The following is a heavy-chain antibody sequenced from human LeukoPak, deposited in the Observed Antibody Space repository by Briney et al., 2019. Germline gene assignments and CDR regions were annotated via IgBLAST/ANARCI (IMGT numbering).Heavy chain of an antibody. CDR2: INHSGST. D-gene: IGHD5-12*01. CDR3: ARERTARGYSGYDLYYFDY. CDR1: GGSFSGYY. Sequence: SETLSLTCAVYGGSFSGYYWSWIRQPPGKGLEWIGEINHSGSTNYNPSLKSRVTISVDTSKNQFSLKLSSVTAADTAVYYCARERTARGYSGYDLYYFDYWGQGTLVTVSS. J-gene: IGHJ4*02. V-gene: IGHV4-34*01.